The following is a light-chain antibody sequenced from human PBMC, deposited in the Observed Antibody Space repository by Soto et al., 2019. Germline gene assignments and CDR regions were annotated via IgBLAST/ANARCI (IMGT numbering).Light chain of an antibody. CDR2: AAS. V-gene: IGKV1-39*01. J-gene: IGKJ1*01. CDR1: QSISSY. CDR3: QQSYSTLRT. Sequence: DIQMTQSPSSLSASVGDRVTITCRASQSISSYLNWYQQKPGKAPKLLIYAASSLQSGVPSRFSGSGSGTDFTLNISSLQPEDFATYYCQQSYSTLRTFGQGTKGEIK.